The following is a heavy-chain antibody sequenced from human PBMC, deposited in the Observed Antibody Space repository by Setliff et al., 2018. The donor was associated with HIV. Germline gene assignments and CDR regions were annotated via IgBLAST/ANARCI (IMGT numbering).Heavy chain of an antibody. J-gene: IGHJ3*01. CDR3: ARAPPGIQNDAFDV. Sequence: SETLSLTCSVSGGSISSGSYYWTWIRQPAGKGPEWIGHIYTNGYTNHNPSLKSRVTISVDTSKNQFSLKLTSVTAADTAVYYCARAPPGIQNDAFDVWGQVTMVTVSS. CDR2: IYTNGYT. V-gene: IGHV4-61*09. CDR1: GGSISSGSYY.